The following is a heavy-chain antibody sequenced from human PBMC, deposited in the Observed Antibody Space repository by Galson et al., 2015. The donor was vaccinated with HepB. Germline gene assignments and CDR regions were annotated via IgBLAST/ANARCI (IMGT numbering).Heavy chain of an antibody. Sequence: SLRLSCAASGFTFRTYWMSWVRQAPGKGLEWVANIKQDESEKDFVDSVKGRFTISRDNCNNSQFLQMNSLRVEDTAVYYCARWRWRMGNFAFDLWGQGTMVTVSS. J-gene: IGHJ3*01. D-gene: IGHD1-7*01. CDR2: IKQDESEK. CDR3: ARWRWRMGNFAFDL. V-gene: IGHV3-7*01. CDR1: GFTFRTYW.